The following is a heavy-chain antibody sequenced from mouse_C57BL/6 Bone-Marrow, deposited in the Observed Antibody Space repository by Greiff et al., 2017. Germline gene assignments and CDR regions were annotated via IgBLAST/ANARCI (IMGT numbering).Heavy chain of an antibody. V-gene: IGHV1-18*01. Sequence: VQLQQSGPELVKPGASVKIPCKASGYTFTDYNMDWVKQSHGKSLEWIGDINPNNGGTIYNQKFKGKATLTVDKSSSTAYMELRSLTSEDTAVYYCARWHYGSTDYYAMDYWGQGTSVTVSP. CDR2: INPNNGGT. D-gene: IGHD1-1*01. J-gene: IGHJ4*01. CDR3: ARWHYGSTDYYAMDY. CDR1: GYTFTDYN.